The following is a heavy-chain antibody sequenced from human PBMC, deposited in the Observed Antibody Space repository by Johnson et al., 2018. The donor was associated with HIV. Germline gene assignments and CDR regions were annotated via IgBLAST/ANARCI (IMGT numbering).Heavy chain of an antibody. CDR1: GFTFSSYA. J-gene: IGHJ3*02. CDR3: ARGLTLTDAFDI. CDR2: ISYDGSNK. D-gene: IGHD3-9*01. Sequence: QVQLVESGGGVVQPGRSLRLSCAASGFTFSSYAMHWVRQAPGKGLEWVAVISYDGSNKYYADSVKGRFTISRDNYKNTLYLQMNSLRAEDTAVYYCARGLTLTDAFDIWGQGTLVTVSS. V-gene: IGHV3-30*04.